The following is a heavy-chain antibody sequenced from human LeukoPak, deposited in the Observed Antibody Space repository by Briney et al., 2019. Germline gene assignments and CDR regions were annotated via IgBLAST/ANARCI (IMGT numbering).Heavy chain of an antibody. CDR1: GFPFYTYS. V-gene: IGHV3-30-3*01. CDR3: ARGGDYFPYYFDY. CDR2: ISYDGNEI. J-gene: IGHJ4*02. D-gene: IGHD4-17*01. Sequence: GGSLRLSCAASGFPFYTYSMHWFRHAPCKGLEWLVVISYDGNEIYYADSVKGRFTISRDNSKNTLYLQMNSLRAEDTAVYYCARGGDYFPYYFDYWGQGTLVTVSS.